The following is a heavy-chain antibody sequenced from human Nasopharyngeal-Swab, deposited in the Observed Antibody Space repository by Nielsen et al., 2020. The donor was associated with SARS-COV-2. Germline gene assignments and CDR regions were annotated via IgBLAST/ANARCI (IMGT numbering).Heavy chain of an antibody. J-gene: IGHJ3*02. V-gene: IGHV3-30-3*01. Sequence: WIRQPPGKGLEWVAVISYDGSNKYYADSVKGRFTISRDNSKNTLYLQMNSLRAEDTAVYYCASLGDSSGYYYRIDGCAHDAHDAFDIWGQGTMVTVSS. D-gene: IGHD3-22*01. CDR2: ISYDGSNK. CDR3: ASLGDSSGYYYRIDGCAHDAHDAFDI.